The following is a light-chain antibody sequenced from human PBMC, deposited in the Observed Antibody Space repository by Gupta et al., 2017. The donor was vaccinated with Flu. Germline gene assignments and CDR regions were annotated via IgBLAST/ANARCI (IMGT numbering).Light chain of an antibody. V-gene: IGKV1-27*01. CDR3: QHYYRGPLS. CDR2: AAS. J-gene: IGKJ4*01. Sequence: DIQMTQSPSSLSASVGDRVTITCRASQDISDYLAWYQQKPGKVPKVLMYAASTLLSGVPSRFSGGGSGTDFTLTISSLQPEDVATYYCQHYYRGPLSFGGGTKVEIK. CDR1: QDISDY.